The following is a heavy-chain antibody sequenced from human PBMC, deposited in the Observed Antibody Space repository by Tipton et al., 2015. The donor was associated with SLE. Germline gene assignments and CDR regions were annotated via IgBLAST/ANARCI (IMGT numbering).Heavy chain of an antibody. J-gene: IGHJ4*02. D-gene: IGHD1-26*01. CDR2: MNPNSGNT. CDR1: GYTFTSYH. CDR3: ASVELRSSAFDS. Sequence: QLVQSGAEVKKPGASVKVSCKASGYTFTSYHITWVRQASGQGLEWMGWMNPNSGNTRYAQNFQDRLTMTRNTSMSTAYMELSSLRSDDAAVYYCASVELRSSAFDSWGPGTLVTVSS. V-gene: IGHV1-8*01.